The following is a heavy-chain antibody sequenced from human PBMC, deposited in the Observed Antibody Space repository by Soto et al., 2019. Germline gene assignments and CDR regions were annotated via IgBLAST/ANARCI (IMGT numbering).Heavy chain of an antibody. D-gene: IGHD3-22*01. V-gene: IGHV1-46*01. CDR3: ARGVTMIVVVRFYGMDV. CDR1: GYTFTIYY. J-gene: IGHJ6*02. Sequence: GASVKVSCKASGYTFTIYYMHWVRQAPGQGLEWMGIINPSGGSTSYAQKFQGRVTMTRDTSTSTVYMELSSLRSEDTAVYYCARGVTMIVVVRFYGMDVWGQGTTVTVSS. CDR2: INPSGGST.